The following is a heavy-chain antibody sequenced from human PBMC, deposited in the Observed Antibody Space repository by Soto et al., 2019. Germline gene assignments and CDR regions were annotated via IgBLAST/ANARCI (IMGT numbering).Heavy chain of an antibody. Sequence: SVKVSCKASGGTFSSYTISWVRQAPGQGLEWMGGIIPIFGTANYAQKFQGRVTITADESTSTAYMELSSLRSEDTAVYYCARGQYYDILTGYYDYWGQRTLVTVSS. CDR1: GGTFSSYT. CDR3: ARGQYYDILTGYYDY. D-gene: IGHD3-9*01. CDR2: IIPIFGTA. V-gene: IGHV1-69*13. J-gene: IGHJ4*02.